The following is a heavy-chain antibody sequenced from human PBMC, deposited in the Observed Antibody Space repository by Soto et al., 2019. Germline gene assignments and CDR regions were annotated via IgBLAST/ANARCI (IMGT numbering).Heavy chain of an antibody. CDR2: ISSSSSTI. D-gene: IGHD6-13*01. V-gene: IGHV3-48*02. J-gene: IGHJ5*02. Sequence: GGSLRLSCAASGFTFSSYSMKWVRQAPGKGLEWVSYISSSSSTIYYADSVKGRFTISRDNAKNSLYLQMNSLRDEDTAVYYCARDSPKYSSSPNWFDPWGQGTLVTVSS. CDR1: GFTFSSYS. CDR3: ARDSPKYSSSPNWFDP.